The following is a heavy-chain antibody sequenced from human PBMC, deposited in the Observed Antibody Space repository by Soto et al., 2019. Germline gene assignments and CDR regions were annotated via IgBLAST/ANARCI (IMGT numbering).Heavy chain of an antibody. V-gene: IGHV3-48*01. CDR1: GFTFSSYS. CDR2: ISSSSSTI. Sequence: EVQLVESGGGLVQPGGSLRLSCAASGFTFSSYSMNWVRQATGKGLAWGSYISSSSSTIYYADSVKGRCPSSRDNAKKSLYLQINILRAEDTAVYYFARGLYYYDSSGYYWGQGTLVTVSS. CDR3: ARGLYYYDSSGYY. D-gene: IGHD3-22*01. J-gene: IGHJ4*02.